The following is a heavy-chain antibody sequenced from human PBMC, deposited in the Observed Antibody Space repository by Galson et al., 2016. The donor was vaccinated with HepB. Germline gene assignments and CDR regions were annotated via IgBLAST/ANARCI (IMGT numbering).Heavy chain of an antibody. Sequence: ITPSGSTDYNPSLKTRVTISVDTSRKQFSLRLTSVTAADTAVYYCARGGLAVAGTLWWGPTQLHYSDLDVWGQGTLVTVSS. V-gene: IGHV4-34*01. J-gene: IGHJ4*02. CDR3: ARGGLAVAGTLWWGPTQLHYSDLDV. D-gene: IGHD6-19*01. CDR2: ITPSGST.